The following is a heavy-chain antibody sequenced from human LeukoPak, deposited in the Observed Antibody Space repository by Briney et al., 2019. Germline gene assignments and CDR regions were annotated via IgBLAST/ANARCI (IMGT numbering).Heavy chain of an antibody. J-gene: IGHJ5*02. D-gene: IGHD6-6*01. V-gene: IGHV1-2*02. CDR3: ARGWQINSSGGFVDP. CDR2: INSNTGGT. Sequence: VASVKVSCKASVYTFTDYYVHWIRQAPGQGLEWMGLINSNTGGTYVAQKFQGRVTMTRDTSIITAYMELSRLTSDDTTVYYCARGWQINSSGGFVDPWGKGTLVTVSS. CDR1: VYTFTDYY.